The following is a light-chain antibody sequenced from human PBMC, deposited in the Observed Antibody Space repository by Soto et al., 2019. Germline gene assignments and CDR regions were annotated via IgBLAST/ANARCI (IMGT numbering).Light chain of an antibody. CDR1: SSDVGSYNL. CDR3: CSFAGSSTFV. CDR2: EVS. V-gene: IGLV2-23*02. Sequence: QSVLTQPASVSGSPGQSITISCTGTSSDVGSYNLVSWYQQHPGKAPKLMIYEVSKRPSGVSNRFSGSKSGNTASLTISGLQAVDLAEYYCCSFAGSSTFVVGTGTNVTV. J-gene: IGLJ1*01.